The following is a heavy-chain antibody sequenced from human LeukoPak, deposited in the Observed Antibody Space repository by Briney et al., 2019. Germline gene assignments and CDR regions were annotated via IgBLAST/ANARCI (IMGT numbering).Heavy chain of an antibody. J-gene: IGHJ5*02. CDR3: ARGGRRLTLWFGIPKSWFDP. V-gene: IGHV4-39*07. CDR1: GDSISLSFYY. D-gene: IGHD3-10*01. CDR2: VYYSGTT. Sequence: SETLSLTCSVSGDSISLSFYYWGWIRQPPGKALEWIGSVYYSGTTSYNPSLKSRVTISVDTSKNQFSLKLSSVTAADTAVYYCARGGRRLTLWFGIPKSWFDPWGQGTLVTVSS.